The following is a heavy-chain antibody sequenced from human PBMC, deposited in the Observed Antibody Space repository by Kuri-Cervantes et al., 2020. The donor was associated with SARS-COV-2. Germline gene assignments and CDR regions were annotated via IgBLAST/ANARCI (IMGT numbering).Heavy chain of an antibody. CDR3: ASRREDIVVVVAAKYGFDI. J-gene: IGHJ3*02. CDR1: GWSFSGSY. CDR2: INHSGST. D-gene: IGHD2-15*01. Sequence: ESLKISCAVYGWSFSGSYLSWIRQAPGKGLEWIGEINHSGSTHYNPSLNSRVTISVDTSKNQFSLKLSSVTAADTAVYYCASRREDIVVVVAAKYGFDIWGQGAMVTVSS. V-gene: IGHV4-34*01.